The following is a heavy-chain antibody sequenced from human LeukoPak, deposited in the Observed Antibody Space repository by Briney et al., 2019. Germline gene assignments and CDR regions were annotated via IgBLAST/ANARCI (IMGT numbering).Heavy chain of an antibody. CDR1: GFTFSSYA. D-gene: IGHD6-13*01. CDR2: ISYDGSNK. CDR3: AREPQAAPHAFDI. V-gene: IGHV3-30-3*01. Sequence: GGSLRLSCAASGFTFSSYAMHWVRQAPGKGLEWVAVISYDGSNKYYADSVKGRFTISRDNSKNTLYLQMNSLRAEDTAVYYCAREPQAAPHAFDIWGQGTMVTVSS. J-gene: IGHJ3*02.